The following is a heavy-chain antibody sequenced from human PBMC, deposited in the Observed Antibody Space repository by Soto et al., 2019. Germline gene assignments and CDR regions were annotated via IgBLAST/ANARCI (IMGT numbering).Heavy chain of an antibody. Sequence: CCAASGFTFSSYAVSLVRQAPGMGLEWVSVISGSGGSTYYADSVKGRFTISRDNSKNTLYLQMSSLGAEDTAVYYCAKMGYRDWYFDLWGRGTMVTVSS. CDR3: AKMGYRDWYFDL. CDR1: GFTFSSYA. J-gene: IGHJ2*01. CDR2: ISGSGGST. D-gene: IGHD6-13*01. V-gene: IGHV3-23*01.